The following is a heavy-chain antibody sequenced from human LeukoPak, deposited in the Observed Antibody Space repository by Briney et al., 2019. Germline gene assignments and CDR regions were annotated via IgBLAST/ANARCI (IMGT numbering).Heavy chain of an antibody. Sequence: SETLSLTCTVSGGSISSYYWSWIRQPPGKGLEWIGYIYYSGSTNYNPSLKSRVTISVDTSKNQFSLKLSSVTAADTAVYYCASTAYYYDSSGYECFQHWGQGTLVTVSS. CDR3: ASTAYYYDSSGYECFQH. V-gene: IGHV4-59*01. J-gene: IGHJ1*01. CDR2: IYYSGST. CDR1: GGSISSYY. D-gene: IGHD3-22*01.